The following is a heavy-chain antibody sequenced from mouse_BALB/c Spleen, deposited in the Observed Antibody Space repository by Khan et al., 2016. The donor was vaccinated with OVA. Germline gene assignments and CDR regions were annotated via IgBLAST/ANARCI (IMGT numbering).Heavy chain of an antibody. J-gene: IGHJ2*01. CDR1: GYSITSDYA. D-gene: IGHD1-1*01. CDR3: SRSVTITTVVATDFDY. Sequence: EVELVESGPGLVKPSQSLSLTCTVTGYSITSDYAWNWIRQFPGNKLEWMGYISYSGRTSSNPSLKSRISITRHTSKNQFFLLLNSFTTEDTATYYSSRSVTITTVVATDFDYWGQGTTLTVAS. CDR2: ISYSGRT. V-gene: IGHV3-2*02.